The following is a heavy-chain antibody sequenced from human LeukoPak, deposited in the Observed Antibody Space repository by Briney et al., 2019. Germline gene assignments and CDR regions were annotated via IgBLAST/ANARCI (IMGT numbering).Heavy chain of an antibody. V-gene: IGHV4-59*01. J-gene: IGHJ4*02. Sequence: SETLSLTCTVSGGSISSYYWRWIRQPPGKGLEWIGYIYYSGSTNYNPSLKSRVTISVDTSKNQFSLKLSSVTAADTAVYYCAREAYCGGDCYSSHWGQGTLVTVSS. D-gene: IGHD2-21*01. CDR2: IYYSGST. CDR1: GGSISSYY. CDR3: AREAYCGGDCYSSH.